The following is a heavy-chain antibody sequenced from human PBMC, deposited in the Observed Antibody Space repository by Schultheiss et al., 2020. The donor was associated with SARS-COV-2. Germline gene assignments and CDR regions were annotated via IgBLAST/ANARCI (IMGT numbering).Heavy chain of an antibody. CDR1: GFTFSSYA. D-gene: IGHD5-24*01. CDR3: ATTVLVEMATIGGFDY. CDR2: INEYGSIT. J-gene: IGHJ4*02. Sequence: GGSLRLSCAASGFTFSSYAMSWVRQAPGKGLVWVSRINEYGSITDYADSVKGRFTISRDNAKNTLYLQMNSLRAEDTALYYCATTVLVEMATIGGFDYWGQGTLVTVSS. V-gene: IGHV3-23*01.